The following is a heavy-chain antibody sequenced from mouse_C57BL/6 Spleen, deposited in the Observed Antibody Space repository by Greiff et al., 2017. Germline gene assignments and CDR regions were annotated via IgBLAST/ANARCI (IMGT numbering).Heavy chain of an antibody. V-gene: IGHV1-61*01. CDR1: GYTFTSYW. CDR2: IYPSDSET. Sequence: QVQLQQPGAELVRPGSSVKLSCKASGYTFTSYWMDWVKQRPGQGLEWIGNIYPSDSETHYNQKFKDKATLTVDKSSSTAYMQLSSLTSEDSAVYYCATKVYYDYDGPWFAYWGQGTLVTVSA. CDR3: ATKVYYDYDGPWFAY. J-gene: IGHJ3*01. D-gene: IGHD2-4*01.